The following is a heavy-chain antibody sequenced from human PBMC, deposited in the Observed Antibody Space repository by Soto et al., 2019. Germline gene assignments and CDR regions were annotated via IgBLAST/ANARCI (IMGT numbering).Heavy chain of an antibody. CDR2: IYRGGGT. Sequence: EVHLVESGGGLIQPGGSLRLICAASGLSVTANYMTWVRQAPGKGLEWLSIIYRGGGTYYADSLKGRAIISRDGSRNMVFLQMNSLTDEDAGVYYCARRDDSETFDIWGRGTVVNVSS. D-gene: IGHD5-18*01. CDR3: ARRDDSETFDI. V-gene: IGHV3-53*01. CDR1: GLSVTANY. J-gene: IGHJ3*02.